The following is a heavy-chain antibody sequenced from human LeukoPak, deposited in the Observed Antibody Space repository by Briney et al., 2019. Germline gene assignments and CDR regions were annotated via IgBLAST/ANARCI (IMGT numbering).Heavy chain of an antibody. CDR2: IYTSGST. CDR3: ARVRELGITIFGVPLDY. V-gene: IGHV4-4*07. J-gene: IGHJ4*02. D-gene: IGHD3-3*01. CDR1: GGSISSYY. Sequence: SETLSLTCTVSGGSISSYYWSWIRQPAGKGLEWIGRIYTSGSTNYNPSLKSRVTMSVDTSENQFSLKLSSVTAADTAVYYCARVRELGITIFGVPLDYWGQGTLVTVSS.